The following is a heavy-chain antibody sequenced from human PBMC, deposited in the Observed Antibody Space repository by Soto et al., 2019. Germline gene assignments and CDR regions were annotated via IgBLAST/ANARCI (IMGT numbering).Heavy chain of an antibody. Sequence: QVQLVQSGAEVKKPGASVKLSCRTSGYTFTHYYIHWVRQAAGQGLEWLAIINPASGSTNYAQDFQGRVTLTMDTSTTTVYMELSGRRAEDTAIFYCARDLAAGDYWGQGTLVTVSS. D-gene: IGHD6-13*01. CDR2: INPASGST. CDR1: GYTFTHYY. V-gene: IGHV1-46*01. J-gene: IGHJ4*02. CDR3: ARDLAAGDY.